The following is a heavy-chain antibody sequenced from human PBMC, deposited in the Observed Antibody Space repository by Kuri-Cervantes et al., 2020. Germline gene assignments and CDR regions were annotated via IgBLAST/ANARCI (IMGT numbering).Heavy chain of an antibody. D-gene: IGHD5-24*01. Sequence: SETLSLTCIVSGGSISSYYWSWIRQPPGKGLEWIGYIYYSGSTNYNPSLKSRVTISVDTSKNQFSLKLSSVTAADTAVYYCEREGGYNRGDLGNYWSQGTLVTVSS. J-gene: IGHJ4*02. CDR3: EREGGYNRGDLGNY. CDR2: IYYSGST. CDR1: GGSISSYY. V-gene: IGHV4-59*01.